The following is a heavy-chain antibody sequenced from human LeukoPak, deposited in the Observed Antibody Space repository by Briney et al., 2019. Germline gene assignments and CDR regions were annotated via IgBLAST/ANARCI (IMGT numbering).Heavy chain of an antibody. V-gene: IGHV1-69*04. CDR2: IIPILGIA. J-gene: IGHJ4*02. CDR1: GYTFTSYG. CDR3: ATQSSIAARNPFAY. D-gene: IGHD6-6*01. Sequence: SVKVSCRASGYTFTSYGISWVRQAPGQGLEWMGRIIPILGIANYAQKFQGRVTITADKSTSTAYMELSSLRSEDTAVYYCATQSSIAARNPFAYWGQGTLVTVSS.